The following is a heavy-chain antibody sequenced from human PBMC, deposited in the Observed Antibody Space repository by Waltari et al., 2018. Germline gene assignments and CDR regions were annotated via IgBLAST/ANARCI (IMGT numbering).Heavy chain of an antibody. CDR3: ARVRDYYYYMDV. CDR1: GGSISSYS. CDR2: IYTSGST. J-gene: IGHJ6*03. V-gene: IGHV4-4*07. Sequence: QVQLQESGPGLVKPSETLSLTCTVPGGSISSYSWSRTRQPAGKGLEWIGRIYTSGSTNYNPSLKSRVTMSVDTSKNQFSLKLSSVTAADTAVYYCARVRDYYYYMDVWGKGTTVTISS.